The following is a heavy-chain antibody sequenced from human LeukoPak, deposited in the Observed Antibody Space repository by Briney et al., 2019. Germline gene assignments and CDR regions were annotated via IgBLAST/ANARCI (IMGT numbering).Heavy chain of an antibody. D-gene: IGHD2-2*03. CDR1: GYTFTSYG. CDR2: ISAYNGNT. Sequence: GASVKVSCKASGYTFTSYGISWVRQAPGQGLEWMGWISAYNGNTNYAQKLQGRVTTTTDTSTSTAYMELRSLRSDDTAVYYCARAIGYCSSTSCYPYNWFDPWGQGTLVTVSS. V-gene: IGHV1-18*01. J-gene: IGHJ5*02. CDR3: ARAIGYCSSTSCYPYNWFDP.